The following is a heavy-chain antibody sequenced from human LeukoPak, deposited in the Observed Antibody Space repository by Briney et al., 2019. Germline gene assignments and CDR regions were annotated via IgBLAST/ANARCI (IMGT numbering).Heavy chain of an antibody. Sequence: SCRTSADTCTSYGISWGRQTPGQPREWMGWISAYNRNTNYAQKLQGRVTMTTDTSTSTAYMELRSLRSDDTAVYYCAGALLWFGELAGTSGNWFDPWGQGTLVTVSS. D-gene: IGHD3-10*01. J-gene: IGHJ5*02. V-gene: IGHV1-18*04. CDR2: ISAYNRNT. CDR3: AGALLWFGELAGTSGNWFDP. CDR1: ADTCTSYG.